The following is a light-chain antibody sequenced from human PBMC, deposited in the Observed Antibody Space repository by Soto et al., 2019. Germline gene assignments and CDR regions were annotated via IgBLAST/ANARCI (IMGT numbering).Light chain of an antibody. CDR2: KNN. J-gene: IGLJ2*01. CDR3: AVWDDSLSGVV. V-gene: IGLV1-47*01. Sequence: QSVLTQPPSASGTPGQRVTISCSGSSSNIGSNYVYWYQQLPGMAPKVLIYKNNQSPSGVPDRFSGFKSGTSASLAISGLRSEDEADYSCAVWDDSLSGVVFGGGTKLTVL. CDR1: SSNIGSNY.